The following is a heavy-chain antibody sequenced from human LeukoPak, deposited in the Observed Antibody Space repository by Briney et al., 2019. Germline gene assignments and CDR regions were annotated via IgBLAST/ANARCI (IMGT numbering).Heavy chain of an antibody. CDR1: GFTFNNYP. CDR2: IRSRADGGTA. CDR3: AKHIYGVVSIQQ. D-gene: IGHD3-3*01. Sequence: GGSLXLSCAGSGFTFNNYPISWVRQTPGKGLEWVGRIRSRADGGTAEYATAVEGRFTISRDDSTNTLYLHMSNVKTEDTAVYYCAKHIYGVVSIQQWGQGTLVTVSS. J-gene: IGHJ1*01. V-gene: IGHV3-15*01.